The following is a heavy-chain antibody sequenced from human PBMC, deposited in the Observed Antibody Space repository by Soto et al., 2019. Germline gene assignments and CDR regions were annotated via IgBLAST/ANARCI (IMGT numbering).Heavy chain of an antibody. CDR1: GGSISSGGYY. V-gene: IGHV4-31*03. Sequence: SETLSLTCTVSGGSISSGGYYWSWIRQHPGKGLEWIGYIYYSGSTYYNPSLKSRVTISVDTSKNQFSLKLSSVTAADTAVYYCAREYRSGYRATTYGMDVWGQGTTVTVSS. CDR2: IYYSGST. J-gene: IGHJ6*02. D-gene: IGHD5-18*01. CDR3: AREYRSGYRATTYGMDV.